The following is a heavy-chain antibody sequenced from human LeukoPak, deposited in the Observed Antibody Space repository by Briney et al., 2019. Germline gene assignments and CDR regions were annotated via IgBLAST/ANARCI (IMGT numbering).Heavy chain of an antibody. J-gene: IGHJ2*01. V-gene: IGHV4-38-2*01. CDR2: IYPFGTT. D-gene: IGHD4-17*01. Sequence: PSETLSLTCSVSNYSITDGYYWGWIRQPPGKGLEWVATIYPFGTTYYNPSLKSRVTMSGDRSKNTFSLRMTSVTAADTAVYFCAKSHPAVTTTDWYFDLWGRGTLVTISS. CDR3: AKSHPAVTTTDWYFDL. CDR1: NYSITDGYY.